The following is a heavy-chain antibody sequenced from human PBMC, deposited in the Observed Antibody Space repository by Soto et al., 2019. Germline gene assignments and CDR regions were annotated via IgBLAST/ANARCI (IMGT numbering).Heavy chain of an antibody. V-gene: IGHV3-23*01. CDR3: ERRGSGSYYDY. CDR1: GFTFSSYA. D-gene: IGHD1-26*01. J-gene: IGHJ4*02. CDR2: ISGSGGST. Sequence: EVQLLESGGGLVQPGGSLRLSCAASGFTFSSYAMRWVRQAPGKGLEWVSAISGSGGSTYYADSVKGRFTISRDNSKNTLYLQMNRLRAEDTAVYYCERRGSGSYYDYWGQGTLVTVSS.